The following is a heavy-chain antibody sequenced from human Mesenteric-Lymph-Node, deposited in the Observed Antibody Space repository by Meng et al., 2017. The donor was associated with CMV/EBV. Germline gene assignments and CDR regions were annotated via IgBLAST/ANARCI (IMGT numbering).Heavy chain of an antibody. Sequence: GESLKISCAASGFSFSDYYMSWIRQAPGKGLEWLSYISTICSTSGSTIYYADSEKGRFAISRDNAKNSLFLQMNSLRAEDTAVYYCARPKTWSAFDIWGQGTMVTVSS. CDR2: ISTICSTSGSTI. J-gene: IGHJ3*02. CDR1: GFSFSDYY. V-gene: IGHV3-11*04. D-gene: IGHD1-1*01. CDR3: ARPKTWSAFDI.